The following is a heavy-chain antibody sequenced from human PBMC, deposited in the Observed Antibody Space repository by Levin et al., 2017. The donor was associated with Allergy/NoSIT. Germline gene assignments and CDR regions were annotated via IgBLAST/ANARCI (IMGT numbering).Heavy chain of an antibody. J-gene: IGHJ1*01. V-gene: IGHV3-53*01. CDR1: GFVVSTNY. D-gene: IGHD6-13*01. CDR3: TSDHGNSWPLH. Sequence: PGGSLRLSCGGSGFVVSTNYMSWVRQAPGKGLEWVSVIYGDGSTHYAASVEGRFTISRDNSRNTLYLQMNSLTVEDTAVYYWTSDHGNSWPLHWGQGTLVTVSS. CDR2: IYGDGST.